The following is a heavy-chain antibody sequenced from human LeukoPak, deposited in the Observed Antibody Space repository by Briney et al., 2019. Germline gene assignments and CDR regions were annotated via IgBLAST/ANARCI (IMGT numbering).Heavy chain of an antibody. CDR3: ARATVDYYYYYYGMDV. J-gene: IGHJ6*02. Sequence: PSETLSLTCTVSGGSISSYYWSWIRQPPGKGLEWIGYIYYSGSTNYNPSLKSRVTISVDTSKNQFSLKLSSVTAADTAVYYCARATVDYYYYYYGMDVWGQGTTVTVSS. D-gene: IGHD4-23*01. V-gene: IGHV4-59*01. CDR2: IYYSGST. CDR1: GGSISSYY.